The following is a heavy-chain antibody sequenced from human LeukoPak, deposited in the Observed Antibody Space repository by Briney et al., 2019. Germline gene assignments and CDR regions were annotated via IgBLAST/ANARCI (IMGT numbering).Heavy chain of an antibody. D-gene: IGHD2-2*02. Sequence: SQTLSLTCAVYGGSFSGYYWSWICQPPGKGLEWNGEINHSGSTNYNPSLKSRVTISVDTSKNQFSVKLSSVTAADTAVYYCARGGCSSTSCYSLSYYFDYWGQGTLVTVSS. CDR2: INHSGST. CDR3: ARGGCSSTSCYSLSYYFDY. CDR1: GGSFSGYY. V-gene: IGHV4-34*01. J-gene: IGHJ4*02.